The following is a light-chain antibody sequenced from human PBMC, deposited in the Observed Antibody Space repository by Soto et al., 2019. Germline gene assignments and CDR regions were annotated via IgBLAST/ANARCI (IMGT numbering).Light chain of an antibody. Sequence: QSVLTQPASVSGSPGQSITISCTRTSSDVGGYNSVSWFQQHPSKAPKLIVYEVSHRPSGVSIRFSGSKSGNTASLTISGLQAEDEADYYCNSYRHSTTLVFGTGTKLTVL. J-gene: IGLJ1*01. CDR3: NSYRHSTTLV. V-gene: IGLV2-14*01. CDR1: SSDVGGYNS. CDR2: EVS.